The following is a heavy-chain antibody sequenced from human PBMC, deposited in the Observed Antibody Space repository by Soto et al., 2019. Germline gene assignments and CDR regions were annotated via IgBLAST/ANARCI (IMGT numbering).Heavy chain of an antibody. J-gene: IGHJ4*02. CDR1: GLMLRTYS. Sequence: EAQLVESGGGLVQPGGSLRLSCAASGLMLRTYSLSWVRQAPGEGLEWVSSISSSSSSKYYADSVKGRFTITRDNAKESLYLQMSSLRAEDTAVYYCVREVEYCTNGVCFPYFDYWGQGNLVTVSS. D-gene: IGHD2-8*01. CDR2: ISSSSSSK. CDR3: VREVEYCTNGVCFPYFDY. V-gene: IGHV3-48*01.